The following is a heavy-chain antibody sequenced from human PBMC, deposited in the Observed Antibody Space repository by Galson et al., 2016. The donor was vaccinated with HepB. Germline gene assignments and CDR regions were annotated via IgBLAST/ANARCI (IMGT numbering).Heavy chain of an antibody. D-gene: IGHD2-15*01. Sequence: SLRLSCAASGFTFSSCGMHWVRQAPGKGLEWLALIWYDGSNDYYADSVKGRFTISRDNSRNTLYLQLNSLRVEDTATYYCARSPPYRYCSGGICTSFPHKYGMDVWGQGTTVTVSS. CDR1: GFTFSSCG. CDR3: ARSPPYRYCSGGICTSFPHKYGMDV. CDR2: IWYDGSND. V-gene: IGHV3-33*01. J-gene: IGHJ6*02.